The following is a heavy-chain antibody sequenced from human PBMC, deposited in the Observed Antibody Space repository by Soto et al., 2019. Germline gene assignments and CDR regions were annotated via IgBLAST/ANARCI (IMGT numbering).Heavy chain of an antibody. Sequence: GGSLRLSCAASGFTFGASALQWVRQASGKGLEWLGRIGSRGETYATTYAASVKGRFTISRDTSKNTLYLQMNSLRVEDTAIYYCAKDLPGELLPTCFDSWGQGTLVTVSS. V-gene: IGHV3-73*01. CDR1: GFTFGASA. CDR3: AKDLPGELLPTCFDS. CDR2: IGSRGETYAT. J-gene: IGHJ5*01. D-gene: IGHD1-26*01.